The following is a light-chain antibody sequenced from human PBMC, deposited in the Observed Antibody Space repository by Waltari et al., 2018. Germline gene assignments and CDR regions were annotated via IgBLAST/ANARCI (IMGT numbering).Light chain of an antibody. J-gene: IGLJ3*02. Sequence: QSVLTQPPSVSGAPGQRVTISCTGSASNIGAGVDVHWYQQFPGTAPKLLIYGFTNRPSGVPERFSGSQSGTSASLAITGLHAEDEADYYCQSYDFSMSALFGGGTKLTVL. CDR3: QSYDFSMSAL. CDR1: ASNIGAGVD. CDR2: GFT. V-gene: IGLV1-40*01.